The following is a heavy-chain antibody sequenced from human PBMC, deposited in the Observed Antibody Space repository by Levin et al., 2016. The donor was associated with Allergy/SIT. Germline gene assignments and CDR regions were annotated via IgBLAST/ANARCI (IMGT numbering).Heavy chain of an antibody. Sequence: WIRQPPGKGLEWVSAISGSGGSTYYADSVKGRFTISRDNSKNTLYLQMNSLRAEDTAVYYCAKGECSSTSCYGYYYYYYGMDVWGQGTTVTVSS. CDR3: AKGECSSTSCYGYYYYYYGMDV. CDR2: ISGSGGST. D-gene: IGHD2-2*01. J-gene: IGHJ6*02. V-gene: IGHV3-23*01.